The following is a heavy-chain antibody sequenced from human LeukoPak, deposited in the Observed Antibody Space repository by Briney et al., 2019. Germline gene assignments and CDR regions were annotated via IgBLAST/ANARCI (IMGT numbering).Heavy chain of an antibody. J-gene: IGHJ5*02. V-gene: IGHV1-18*01. D-gene: IGHD6-19*01. Sequence: ASVKVSCKASGYTFTSYGISWVRQAPGQGLEWMGWISAYNGNTNYAQKLQGRVTMTTDTSTSTAYMELRSLRSEDTAVYYCARAGYSSGWYEFTNWFDPWGQGTLVTVSS. CDR2: ISAYNGNT. CDR1: GYTFTSYG. CDR3: ARAGYSSGWYEFTNWFDP.